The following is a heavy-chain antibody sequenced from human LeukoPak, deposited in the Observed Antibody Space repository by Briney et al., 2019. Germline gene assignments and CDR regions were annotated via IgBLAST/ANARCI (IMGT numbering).Heavy chain of an antibody. J-gene: IGHJ4*02. D-gene: IGHD4-23*01. CDR3: ARDQGAYGGNTHFDY. V-gene: IGHV1-3*01. Sequence: ASVKVSCKASGYTFTSYAMHWVRQAPGQRLEWMGWINAGNGNTKYSQKFQGRVTITRDTSASTAYMELSSLRSEDTAVYYCARDQGAYGGNTHFDYWGQGTLVTVSS. CDR2: INAGNGNT. CDR1: GYTFTSYA.